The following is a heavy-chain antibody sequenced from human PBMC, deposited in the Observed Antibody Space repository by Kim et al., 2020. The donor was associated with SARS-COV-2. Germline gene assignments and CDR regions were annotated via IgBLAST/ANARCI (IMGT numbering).Heavy chain of an antibody. D-gene: IGHD2-2*01. CDR1: GFTFSSYW. CDR3: ARGEPALQGFIGFNYDYYYYGMDV. CDR2: INSDGSST. J-gene: IGHJ6*02. Sequence: GGSLRLSCAASGFTFSSYWMHWVRQAPGKGLVWVSRINSDGSSTSYADSVKGRFTISRDNAKNTLYLQMNSLRAEDTAVYYCARGEPALQGFIGFNYDYYYYGMDVWGQGTTVTVSS. V-gene: IGHV3-74*01.